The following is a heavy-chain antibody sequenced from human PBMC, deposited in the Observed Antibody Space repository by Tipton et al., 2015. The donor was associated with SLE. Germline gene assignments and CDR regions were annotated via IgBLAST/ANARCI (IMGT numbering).Heavy chain of an antibody. CDR2: IYHSGST. CDR3: ARVAGYGFDAFDI. CDR1: GGSISRNNW. Sequence: TLSLTCAVFGGSISRNNWWSWVRQPPGKGLEWIGEIYHSGSTNYNPSLKSRVTISVDASKNQFSLKLSSVTAADTAVYYCARVAGYGFDAFDIWGQGTMVTVSS. D-gene: IGHD5-18*01. J-gene: IGHJ3*02. V-gene: IGHV4-4*02.